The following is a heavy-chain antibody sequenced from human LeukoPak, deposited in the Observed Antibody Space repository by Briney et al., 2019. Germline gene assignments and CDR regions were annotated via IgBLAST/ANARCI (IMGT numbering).Heavy chain of an antibody. CDR1: GFTFSSYS. CDR3: AGDDSSSWYDWFDP. J-gene: IGHJ5*02. Sequence: GGSLRLSCAASGFTFSSYSMNWVRQAPGKGLEGVSYISSSSSTIYYADSVKGRFTISRDNAKNSLYLQMNSLRAEDTAVYYCAGDDSSSWYDWFDPWGQGTLVTVSS. D-gene: IGHD6-13*01. V-gene: IGHV3-48*01. CDR2: ISSSSSTI.